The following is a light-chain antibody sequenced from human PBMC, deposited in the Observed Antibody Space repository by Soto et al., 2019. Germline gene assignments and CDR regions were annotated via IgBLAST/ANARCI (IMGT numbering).Light chain of an antibody. CDR2: RND. Sequence: LTQTPSASGTPGQRVTISCSGSNSNMGRNYVYWYQQVPGTAPKLLMYRNDVRPSGVPDRITGSKSGTSASLAISGLRSEDEADYYCAVWDSSLNGVAFGGGTKVTVL. CDR3: AVWDSSLNGVA. CDR1: NSNMGRNY. J-gene: IGLJ2*01. V-gene: IGLV1-47*01.